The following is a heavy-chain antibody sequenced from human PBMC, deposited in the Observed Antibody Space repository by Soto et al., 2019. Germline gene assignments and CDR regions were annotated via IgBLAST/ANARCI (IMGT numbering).Heavy chain of an antibody. Sequence: QVHLVQSGAEVKKPGASVKFSCKTSGYSFTGYYIHWVRQAPGQGLEWMGWINPKSGGTNYAQKLQGRVTMTRDTSISTVYMELSSLRSDDTAIYYCARELRIDYSGVGAFDIWGQGTMVTVSS. V-gene: IGHV1-2*02. CDR2: INPKSGGT. CDR1: GYSFTGYY. D-gene: IGHD3-10*01. J-gene: IGHJ3*02. CDR3: ARELRIDYSGVGAFDI.